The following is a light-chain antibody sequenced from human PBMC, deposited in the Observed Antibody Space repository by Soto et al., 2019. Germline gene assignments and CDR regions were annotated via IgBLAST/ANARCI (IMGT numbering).Light chain of an antibody. CDR2: DVS. CDR1: QSISSW. V-gene: IGKV1-5*01. Sequence: DIQMTQSPPTLSASVGDRVTITCRASQSISSWLAWYQQRPGKAPNLLIYDVSSLESGVPSRFSGSGSGTEFTLTISSLQPDDFATYYCQQYTNYPWTFGQGNKV. J-gene: IGKJ1*01. CDR3: QQYTNYPWT.